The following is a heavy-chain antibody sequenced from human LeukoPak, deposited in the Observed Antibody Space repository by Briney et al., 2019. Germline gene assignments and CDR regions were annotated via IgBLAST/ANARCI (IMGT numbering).Heavy chain of an antibody. V-gene: IGHV4-34*01. CDR2: INHSGST. Sequence: SETLTLTCAVYGGSFSGYYWSWIRQPPGKGLEWIGEINHSGSTNYNPSLKSRVTISVDTSKNQFSLKLSSVTAADTAVYYCARAVGGLRGYWGQGTLVTVSS. CDR1: GGSFSGYY. J-gene: IGHJ4*02. D-gene: IGHD4-17*01. CDR3: ARAVGGLRGY.